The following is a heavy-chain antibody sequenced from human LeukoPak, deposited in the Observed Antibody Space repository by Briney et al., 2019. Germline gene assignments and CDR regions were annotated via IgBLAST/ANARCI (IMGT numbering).Heavy chain of an antibody. CDR3: AKSVGYSYDSSGYYWLGTFDS. CDR1: GFSVSTSP. D-gene: IGHD3-22*01. Sequence: PGGSLRLSCVGSGFSVSTSPMSWVRQAPGKGLEWVSGISGGGENRYYADSVKGRITISRDDSRNTLNLQMNSLRDDDTATYYCAKSVGYSYDSSGYYWLGTFDSWGQGILTQSPQ. CDR2: ISGGGENR. V-gene: IGHV3-23*01. J-gene: IGHJ4*02.